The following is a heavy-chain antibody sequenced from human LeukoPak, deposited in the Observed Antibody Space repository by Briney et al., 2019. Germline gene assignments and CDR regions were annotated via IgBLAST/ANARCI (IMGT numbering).Heavy chain of an antibody. J-gene: IGHJ4*02. V-gene: IGHV3-7*04. CDR1: GFTISFYW. CDR2: INQVGSEK. Sequence: GGSLRLSCAASGFTISFYWMVCVRQAPGKGLECVANINQVGSEKNYVDSVKGRFTIYRDNAKNSLYLHMNSLRAEDTAMYYCARDGSYYGPDYWGQGALVTVSS. D-gene: IGHD3-10*01. CDR3: ARDGSYYGPDY.